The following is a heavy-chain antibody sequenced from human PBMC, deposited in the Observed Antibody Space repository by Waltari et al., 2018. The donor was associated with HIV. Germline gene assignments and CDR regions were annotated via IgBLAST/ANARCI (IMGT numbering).Heavy chain of an antibody. Sequence: QVQLHESGPGLVKPSQTLSLTCTVSGGSISSGGDYWNWIRQHPGKGLEWIGYVSYSGSTYYNPSLKTRITISLDTSKNQFSLKLASVTAADTAVYYCAREKGAAGTANFDYWGQGTLVTVSS. CDR3: AREKGAAGTANFDY. CDR1: GGSISSGGDY. V-gene: IGHV4-31*03. CDR2: VSYSGST. D-gene: IGHD1-7*01. J-gene: IGHJ4*02.